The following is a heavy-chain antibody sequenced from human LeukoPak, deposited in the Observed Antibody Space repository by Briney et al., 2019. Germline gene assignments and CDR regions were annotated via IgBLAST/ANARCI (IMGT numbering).Heavy chain of an antibody. V-gene: IGHV3-23*01. D-gene: IGHD6-13*01. J-gene: IGHJ4*02. Sequence: GGSLRLSCAASGFTFSSYAMSWVRQAPVKGLEWVSAISGSGGSTYYADSVKGRFTISRDNSKNTLYLQMNSLRAEDTAVYYCAKNSQSVSSSWYDYWGQGTLVTVSS. CDR1: GFTFSSYA. CDR2: ISGSGGST. CDR3: AKNSQSVSSSWYDY.